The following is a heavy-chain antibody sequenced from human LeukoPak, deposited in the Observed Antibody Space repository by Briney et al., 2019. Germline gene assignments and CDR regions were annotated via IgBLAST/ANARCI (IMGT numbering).Heavy chain of an antibody. J-gene: IGHJ5*02. D-gene: IGHD3-3*01. CDR1: GGSVSSGNYY. CDR3: ARQSGYSPNWFDP. V-gene: IGHV4-61*01. Sequence: SETLSLTCTVSGGSVSSGNYYWSWIRQPPGKGLEWIGYIYYSGSTNYNPSLKSRVTMSVDTSKNQFSLKLTSVTAADTAVYYCARQSGYSPNWFDPWGQGTLVTVSS. CDR2: IYYSGST.